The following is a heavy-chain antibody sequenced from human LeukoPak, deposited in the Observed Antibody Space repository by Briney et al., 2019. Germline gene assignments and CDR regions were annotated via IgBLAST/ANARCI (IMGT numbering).Heavy chain of an antibody. CDR3: ARETRRGDAFDI. J-gene: IGHJ3*02. V-gene: IGHV3-64*01. Sequence: GSLRLSCAASGFTFGNYAMHWVRQAPGKRLEYVSAISSNGGSTYYANSVKGRFTISRDKSKNTVYLKMGSLRAEDMAVYYCARETRRGDAFDIWGQGTMVTVSS. CDR2: ISSNGGST. D-gene: IGHD3-16*01. CDR1: GFTFGNYA.